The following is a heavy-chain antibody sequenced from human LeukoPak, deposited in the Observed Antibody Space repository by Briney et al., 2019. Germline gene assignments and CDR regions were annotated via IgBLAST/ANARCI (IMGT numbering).Heavy chain of an antibody. CDR3: AREWGEIAAAGVDY. J-gene: IGHJ4*02. D-gene: IGHD6-13*01. CDR2: TYYRSKWYN. V-gene: IGHV6-1*01. Sequence: XLEXLGRTYYRSKWYNDYAVSVKSRITINPDTSKNQFSLQLNSVTPEDTAVYYCAREWGEIAAAGVDYWGQGTLVTVSS.